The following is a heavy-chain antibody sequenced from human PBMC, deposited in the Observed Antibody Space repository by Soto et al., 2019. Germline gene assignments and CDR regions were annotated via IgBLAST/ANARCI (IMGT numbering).Heavy chain of an antibody. D-gene: IGHD3-10*01. V-gene: IGHV3-23*01. CDR3: AKKGSTWYYGSGSYINY. CDR1: GFTFRSYG. Sequence: EVQLLESGGGLVQPGGSLRLSCAASGFTFRSYGMSWVRQAPGQGLEWVSGVSGSGGSTVYADSVKGRFTISRDNSKNTLYLQMNSLRAGDTAVYYCAKKGSTWYYGSGSYINYWGQGTLVTVSS. CDR2: VSGSGGST. J-gene: IGHJ4*02.